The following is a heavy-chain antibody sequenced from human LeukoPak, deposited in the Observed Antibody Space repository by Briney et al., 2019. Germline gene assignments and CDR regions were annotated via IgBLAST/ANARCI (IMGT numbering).Heavy chain of an antibody. V-gene: IGHV3-23*01. D-gene: IGHD3-10*01. CDR3: AKDLGVRGNFDY. CDR1: GFTFSSYA. CDR2: ISGSGGST. Sequence: GGSLRLSCAASGFTFSSYAMSWVRQAPGKGQEWVSAISGSGGSTYYADSVKGRFTISRDNSKNTLYLQMNSLRAEDTAVYYCAKDLGVRGNFDYWGQGTLVTVSS. J-gene: IGHJ4*02.